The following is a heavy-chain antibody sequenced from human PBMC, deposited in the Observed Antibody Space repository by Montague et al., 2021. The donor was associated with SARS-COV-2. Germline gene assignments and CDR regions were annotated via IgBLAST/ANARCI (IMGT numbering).Heavy chain of an antibody. CDR2: INHSGST. J-gene: IGHJ6*02. CDR3: ARGRRILLWFGELFPGGDYYGMDG. CDR1: GGSFSGYY. D-gene: IGHD3-10*01. V-gene: IGHV4-34*01. Sequence: SETRSLTCAVYGGSFSGYYWSWIRQPSGKGLEWIGEINHSGSTXXXPSXXXRVTISVYTSKNQFSLKLSSVTAADTAVYYCARGRRILLWFGELFPGGDYYGMDGWGQGTLVPVSS.